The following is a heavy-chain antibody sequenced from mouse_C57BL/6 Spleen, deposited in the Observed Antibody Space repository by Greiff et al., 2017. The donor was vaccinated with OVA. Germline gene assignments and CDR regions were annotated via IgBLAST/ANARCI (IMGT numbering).Heavy chain of an antibody. Sequence: EVQVVESEGGLVQPGSSMKLSCTASGFTFSDYYMAWVRQVPEKGLEWVANINYDGSSTYYLDSLKSRFIISRDNAKNILYLQMSSLKSEDTATYYCARALYYYGSSGYFDVWGTGTTVTVSS. D-gene: IGHD1-1*01. CDR3: ARALYYYGSSGYFDV. CDR2: INYDGSST. CDR1: GFTFSDYY. V-gene: IGHV5-16*01. J-gene: IGHJ1*03.